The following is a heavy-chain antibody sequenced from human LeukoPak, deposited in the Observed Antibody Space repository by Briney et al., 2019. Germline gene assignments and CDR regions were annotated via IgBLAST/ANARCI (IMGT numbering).Heavy chain of an antibody. Sequence: SETLSLTCTVSGGSISSYYWSWIQQAPGKGLEWLGYIYNSRDTNYNPSLKSRVTFSVDTSKNQFSLKLSSVTAADTAVYYCARKGPIAATGPDYWGQGTLVTVSS. J-gene: IGHJ4*02. D-gene: IGHD6-13*01. V-gene: IGHV4-59*01. CDR1: GGSISSYY. CDR3: ARKGPIAATGPDY. CDR2: IYNSRDT.